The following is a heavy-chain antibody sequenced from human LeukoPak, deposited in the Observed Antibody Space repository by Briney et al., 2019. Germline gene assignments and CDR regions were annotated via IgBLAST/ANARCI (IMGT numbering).Heavy chain of an antibody. Sequence: GGSLRRSCAASGFTFSSNAMSWVRQAPGKGLEWVSAISGSGGSTYYADSVKGRFTISRDNSKNSLYLQMNSLRTEDTALYYCAKDGAFRYYFDYWGQGTLVTVSS. V-gene: IGHV3-43*02. CDR2: ISGSGGST. CDR3: AKDGAFRYYFDY. J-gene: IGHJ4*02. CDR1: GFTFSSNA.